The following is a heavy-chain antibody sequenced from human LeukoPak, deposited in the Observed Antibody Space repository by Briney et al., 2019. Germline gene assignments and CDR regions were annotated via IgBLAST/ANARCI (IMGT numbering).Heavy chain of an antibody. D-gene: IGHD1-26*01. CDR3: ARGGGSYFDY. CDR1: GGSISSGSYY. V-gene: IGHV4-61*02. CDR2: ISTSGST. Sequence: PSETLSLTCTVSGGSISSGSYYWSWIRQPAGKGLEWIGRISTSGSTNYNPSLKSRVTISVDTSKNQFSLKLISVTAADTAVYYCARGGGSYFDYWGQGTLVTVSS. J-gene: IGHJ4*02.